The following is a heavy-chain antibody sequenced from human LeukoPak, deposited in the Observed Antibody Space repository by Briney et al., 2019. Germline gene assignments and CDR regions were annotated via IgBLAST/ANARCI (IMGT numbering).Heavy chain of an antibody. CDR2: ISWNSGSI. J-gene: IGHJ6*02. V-gene: IGHV3-9*01. CDR1: GFTFDDYA. CDR3: ARDFRYGMDV. Sequence: GGSLRLSCAASGFTFDDYAMHWVRQAPGKGLEWVSGISWNSGSIGYADSVKGRYTISRDNAKNSLYLQMNSLRAEDTAVYYCARDFRYGMDVWGQGTTVTVSS.